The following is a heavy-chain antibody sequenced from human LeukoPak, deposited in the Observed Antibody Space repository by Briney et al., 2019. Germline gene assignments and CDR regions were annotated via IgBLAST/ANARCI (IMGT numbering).Heavy chain of an antibody. CDR3: ARAVCGYFDF. Sequence: GGSLRLSCAASGFTFSSHWMSWVRQAPGKGLEWVANINQDGSEKYYVDSVKGRFTISRDNAKNSVYLQMSSLRAEDTAVYYCARAVCGYFDFSGQGTLLTVSS. CDR1: GFTFSSHW. V-gene: IGHV3-7*04. D-gene: IGHD2-21*01. CDR2: INQDGSEK. J-gene: IGHJ4*02.